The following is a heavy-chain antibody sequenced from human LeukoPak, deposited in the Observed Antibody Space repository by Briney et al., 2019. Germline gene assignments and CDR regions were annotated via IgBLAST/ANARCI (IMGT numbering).Heavy chain of an antibody. V-gene: IGHV1-3*04. CDR1: GYTFTSRA. CDR2: INTGNGNT. Sequence: ASVKVSCKTSGYTFTSRALHWVRLAPGPRLEWMGWINTGNGNTIYSQKFQDRVTITRDPSASTADMELSSLRSEDTAVYYCARDRSAWRFYYFDYWGQGTLVTVSS. J-gene: IGHJ4*02. CDR3: ARDRSAWRFYYFDY. D-gene: IGHD3-3*01.